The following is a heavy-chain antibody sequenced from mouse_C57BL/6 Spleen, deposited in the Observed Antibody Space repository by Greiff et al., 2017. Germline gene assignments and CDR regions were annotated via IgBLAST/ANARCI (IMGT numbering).Heavy chain of an antibody. CDR2: IHPNSGST. Sequence: VQLQQPGAELVKPGASVKLSCKASGYTFTSYWLHWVKQRPGQGLEWIGMIHPNSGSTNYNEKFKSKATLTVDKSSSTAYMQLSSLTSEDSAVYYCARDYYGSSVYAMDYWGQGTSGTVSS. J-gene: IGHJ4*01. D-gene: IGHD1-1*01. V-gene: IGHV1-64*01. CDR1: GYTFTSYW. CDR3: ARDYYGSSVYAMDY.